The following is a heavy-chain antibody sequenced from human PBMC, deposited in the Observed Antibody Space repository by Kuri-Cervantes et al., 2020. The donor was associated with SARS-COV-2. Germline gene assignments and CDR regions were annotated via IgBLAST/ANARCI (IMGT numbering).Heavy chain of an antibody. CDR2: IYYSGST. CDR3: ARQYCTNGVCYTPFDY. D-gene: IGHD2-8*01. CDR1: GGSISSYY. Sequence: SETLSLTCTVSGGSISSYYWGWIRQPPGKGLEWIGSIYYSGSTYYNPSLKSRVTISVDTSKNQFSLKLSSVTAADTAVYYCARQYCTNGVCYTPFDYWGQGTLVTDSS. J-gene: IGHJ4*02. V-gene: IGHV4-39*01.